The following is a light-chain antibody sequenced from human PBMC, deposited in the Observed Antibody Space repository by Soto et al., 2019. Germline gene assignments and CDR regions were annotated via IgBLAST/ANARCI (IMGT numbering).Light chain of an antibody. CDR3: QQYKSWPPIT. CDR1: QNVRSN. J-gene: IGKJ5*01. V-gene: IGKV3-15*01. CDR2: GAS. Sequence: EIVMTQSPATLSVSPGERATLSCRASQNVRSNLAWYQQTPGQAPRLLIYGASTRATGIPARFSGRGSGTDFTLTISSLQSEDFAVYYCQQYKSWPPITCGQGTRLEIK.